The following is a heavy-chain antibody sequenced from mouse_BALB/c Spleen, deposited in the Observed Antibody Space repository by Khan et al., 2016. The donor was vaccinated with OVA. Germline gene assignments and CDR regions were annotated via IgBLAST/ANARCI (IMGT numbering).Heavy chain of an antibody. D-gene: IGHD2-10*01. CDR1: GFTSSSYG. Sequence: EVELVESGGDLVKPGGSLKVSCAASGFTSSSYGMSWVRQTPDKRLEWVATISSGGGYTYSPDSVKGRFTISRDNANNTLYLQMTSLKSEDTAMYYCARAYYGNDYYAMDYWGQGTSVTVAS. CDR2: ISSGGGYT. CDR3: ARAYYGNDYYAMDY. V-gene: IGHV5-6*01. J-gene: IGHJ4*01.